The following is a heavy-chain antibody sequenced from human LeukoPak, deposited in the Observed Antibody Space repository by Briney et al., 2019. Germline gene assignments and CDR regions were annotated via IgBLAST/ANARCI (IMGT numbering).Heavy chain of an antibody. V-gene: IGHV1-24*01. CDR2: FDPEDGET. Sequence: ASVKVSCKVSGYTLTQLSIHWVRQAPGKGLEWMGGFDPEDGETIYAQQFQGGLTMTEDTSTDTAYMEVSSPTTEDTAVYYCATEANGYFLYWGQGTLVTVSS. CDR1: GYTLTQLS. J-gene: IGHJ4*02. D-gene: IGHD3-22*01. CDR3: ATEANGYFLY.